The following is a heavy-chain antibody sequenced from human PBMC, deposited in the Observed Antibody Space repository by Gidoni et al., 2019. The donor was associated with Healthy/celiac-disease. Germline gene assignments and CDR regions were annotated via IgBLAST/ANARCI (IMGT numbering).Heavy chain of an antibody. CDR3: ARVWGAGAFDI. J-gene: IGHJ3*02. CDR2: INPNSDGT. CDR1: GYTFTGYY. V-gene: IGHV1-2*04. D-gene: IGHD3-16*01. Sequence: QVQLVQSGAVVKKPGASVKVSCKDSGYTFTGYYMHWLRQAPGQGLAWMGWINPNSDGTNYAQKFQGWVTMTRDTSSSTAYMELGRLRSDDTAVYYCARVWGAGAFDIWGQGTMVTVSS.